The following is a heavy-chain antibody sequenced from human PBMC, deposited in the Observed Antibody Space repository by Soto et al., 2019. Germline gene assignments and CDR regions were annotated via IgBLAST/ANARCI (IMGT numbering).Heavy chain of an antibody. CDR2: IYWDDDK. D-gene: IGHD2-15*01. CDR1: GFSLSTSGVG. Sequence: SGPTLVNPTQTLTLTCTFSGFSLSTSGVGVGWIRQPPGKALEWLALIYWDDDKRYSPSLKSRLTITKDTSKNPVVLTMTNMDPVDTATYYCAHRRNFEYCSGGSCYSNWFDPWGQGTLVTVSS. J-gene: IGHJ5*02. V-gene: IGHV2-5*02. CDR3: AHRRNFEYCSGGSCYSNWFDP.